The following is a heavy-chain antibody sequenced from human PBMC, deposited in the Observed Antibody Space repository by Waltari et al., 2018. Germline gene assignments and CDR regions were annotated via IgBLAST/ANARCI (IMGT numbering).Heavy chain of an antibody. CDR3: ARRLTLTAVGWGYGMDV. J-gene: IGHJ6*02. CDR1: GFTFSSQW. CDR2: IKGDGSDK. V-gene: IGHV3-7*01. D-gene: IGHD2-2*01. Sequence: EVRLVESGGGLVQPGGALRLSCAASGFTFSSQWMPGVRQAPGKGLGWVASIKGDGSDKAYVDSLRGRFTISRDNAGNSLYLQMSSLRAEDTAVYYCARRLTLTAVGWGYGMDVWGQGTTVTVSS.